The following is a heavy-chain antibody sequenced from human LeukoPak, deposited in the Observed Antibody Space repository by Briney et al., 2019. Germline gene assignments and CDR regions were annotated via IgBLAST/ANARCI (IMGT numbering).Heavy chain of an antibody. V-gene: IGHV4-61*02. CDR3: ASGGAPGTTDDSPYYFDY. J-gene: IGHJ4*02. Sequence: SQTLSLTCTVSGGSISSGSYYWSWIRQPAGKGLEWIGRIYTSGSTNYNPSLKSRVTISVDTSKNQFSLKLSSVTAADTAVYYCASGGAPGTTDDSPYYFDYWGQGTLVTVSS. CDR1: GGSISSGSYY. D-gene: IGHD1-1*01. CDR2: IYTSGST.